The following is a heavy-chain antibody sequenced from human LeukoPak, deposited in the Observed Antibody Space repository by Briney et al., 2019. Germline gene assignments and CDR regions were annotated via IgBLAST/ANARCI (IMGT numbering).Heavy chain of an antibody. Sequence: ASAKVSCKASGYTFTSYYMHWVRQAPGQGLEWMGMINPSGGSTSYAQKFQGRVTMTRDTSTSTVYMELSSLRSEDTAVYYCASLVGAPGAFDIWGQGTMVTVSS. CDR1: GYTFTSYY. V-gene: IGHV1-46*01. D-gene: IGHD1-26*01. J-gene: IGHJ3*02. CDR2: INPSGGST. CDR3: ASLVGAPGAFDI.